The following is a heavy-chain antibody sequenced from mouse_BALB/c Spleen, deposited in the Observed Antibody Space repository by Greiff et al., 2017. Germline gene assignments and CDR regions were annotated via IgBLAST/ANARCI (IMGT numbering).Heavy chain of an antibody. D-gene: IGHD1-1*01. V-gene: IGHV14-3*02. CDR1: GFNIKDTY. Sequence: VQLKESGAELVKPGASVKLSCTASGFNIKDTYMHWVKQRPEQGLEWIGRIDPANGNTKYDPKFQGKATITADTSSNTAYLQLSSLTSEDTAVYYCARDLYGYFDYWGQGTTLTVSS. CDR3: ARDLYGYFDY. J-gene: IGHJ2*01. CDR2: IDPANGNT.